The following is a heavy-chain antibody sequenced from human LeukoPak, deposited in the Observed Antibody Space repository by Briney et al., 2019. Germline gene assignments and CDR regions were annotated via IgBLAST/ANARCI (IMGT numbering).Heavy chain of an antibody. CDR2: INPSGGST. J-gene: IGHJ5*02. CDR1: GYTFTGYY. CDR3: ARGFLSDGPNWFDP. V-gene: IGHV1-46*01. D-gene: IGHD3-16*02. Sequence: ASVKVSCKASGYTFTGYYMHWVRQAPGQGLEWMGIINPSGGSTGYAQKFQGRVTMTRDMSTSTVYMELSSLRSEDTAVYYCARGFLSDGPNWFDPWGQGTLVTVSS.